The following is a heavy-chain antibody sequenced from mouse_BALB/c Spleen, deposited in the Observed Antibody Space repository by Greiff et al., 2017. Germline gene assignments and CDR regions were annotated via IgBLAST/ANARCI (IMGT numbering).Heavy chain of an antibody. CDR3: ARDSYDYDDAMDY. CDR1: GFSLTSYG. Sequence: VKLMESGPGLVAPSQSLSITCTVSGFSLTSYGVHWVRQPPGKGLEWLGVIWAGGSTNYNSALMSRLSISKDNSKSQVFLKMNSLQTDDTAMYYCARDSYDYDDAMDYWGQGTSVTVSS. J-gene: IGHJ4*01. D-gene: IGHD2-4*01. V-gene: IGHV2-9*02. CDR2: IWAGGST.